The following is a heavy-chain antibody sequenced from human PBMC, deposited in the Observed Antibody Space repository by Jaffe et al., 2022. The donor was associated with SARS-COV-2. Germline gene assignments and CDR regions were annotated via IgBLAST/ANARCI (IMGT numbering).Heavy chain of an antibody. CDR3: AKGVVSGHYYYGVDV. D-gene: IGHD3-16*01. CDR2: ISYDGSNK. J-gene: IGHJ6*02. CDR1: GFTFSSYG. Sequence: QVQLVESGGGVVQPGRSLRLSCAASGFTFSSYGIHWVRQAPGKGLEWVAVISYDGSNKFYADSVKGRFTISRDNSKNTLYLQMNSLTAEDSAVYYCAKGVVSGHYYYGVDVWGQGTTVTVSS. V-gene: IGHV3-30*18.